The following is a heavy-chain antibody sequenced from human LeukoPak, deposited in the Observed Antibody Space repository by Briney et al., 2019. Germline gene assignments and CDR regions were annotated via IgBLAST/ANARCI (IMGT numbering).Heavy chain of an antibody. CDR3: AKGDTWSDY. Sequence: GGSLRLSCVTSGFAFSNSDMSWVRQAPGKGLEWVSTISSSGGWTYYADSVKGRFTISRDNSKNTLYLQMDSLRTEDTAVYYCAKGDTWSDYWGQGTLVTVSS. D-gene: IGHD2-8*02. CDR2: ISSSGGWT. J-gene: IGHJ4*02. V-gene: IGHV3-23*01. CDR1: GFAFSNSD.